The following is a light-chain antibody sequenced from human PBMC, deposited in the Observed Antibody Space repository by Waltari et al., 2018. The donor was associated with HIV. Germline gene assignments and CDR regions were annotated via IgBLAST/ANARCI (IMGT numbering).Light chain of an antibody. CDR2: KAS. CDR1: QSLSRW. CDR3: QQYDSYWWT. J-gene: IGKJ1*01. Sequence: IPMTQSPSTLSASVGDRVTITCRASQSLSRWLAWYQQKPGTAPKLLIYKASTLESGVPSRFSGSGSGTEFTLTISSLQPDDFATYYCQQYDSYWWTFGRGTKVEIK. V-gene: IGKV1-5*03.